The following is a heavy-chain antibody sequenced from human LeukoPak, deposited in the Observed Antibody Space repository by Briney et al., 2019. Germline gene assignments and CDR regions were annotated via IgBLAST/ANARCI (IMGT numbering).Heavy chain of an antibody. CDR1: GFTFSSNY. Sequence: GGSLRLSCAASGFTFSSNYMSWVRQAPGKGLEWVSGIYIGGSTYYADSVKGRFTISRDNSKNTLYHQMNSRITEDTTVYYYAVIVSSSWYYPSTYYYYYMDVWGKGTTVTVSS. CDR2: IYIGGST. V-gene: IGHV3-53*01. CDR3: AVIVSSSWYYPSTYYYYYMDV. J-gene: IGHJ6*03. D-gene: IGHD6-13*01.